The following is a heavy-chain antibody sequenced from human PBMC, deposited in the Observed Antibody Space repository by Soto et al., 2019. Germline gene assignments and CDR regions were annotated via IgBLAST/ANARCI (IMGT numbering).Heavy chain of an antibody. V-gene: IGHV1-3*01. CDR2: ISAGNGNT. Sequence: QVQLVQSGAEVKKPGASVKVSCKASGYTFTSYAMHWVRQAPGQRLEWMGWISAGNGNTKYSQKFQGRVTITRDTPASTAYMELSSLRSEDTAVYYFAREGLRRAARALPYWGQGTLVTVSS. CDR3: AREGLRRAARALPY. J-gene: IGHJ4*02. D-gene: IGHD6-6*01. CDR1: GYTFTSYA.